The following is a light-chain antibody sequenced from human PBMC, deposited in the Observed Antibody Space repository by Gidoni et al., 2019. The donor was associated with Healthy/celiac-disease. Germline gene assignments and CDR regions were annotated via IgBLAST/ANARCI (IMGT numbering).Light chain of an antibody. CDR1: SSNIGSNY. V-gene: IGLV1-47*01. CDR2: RNN. Sequence: QSVLTQPPSASGSPGQRVTISCSGSSSNIGSNYVYWYKQLPGTAPKLLISRNNQRPSGVPDRFSGSKSGTSASLAISGLRSEAEAVYYCAAWDDSLSGLVFGGGTKLTVL. CDR3: AAWDDSLSGLV. J-gene: IGLJ3*02.